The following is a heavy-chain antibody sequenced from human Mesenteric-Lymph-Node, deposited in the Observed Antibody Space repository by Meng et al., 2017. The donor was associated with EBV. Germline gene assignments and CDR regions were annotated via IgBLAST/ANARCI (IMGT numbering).Heavy chain of an antibody. CDR1: GFIFRGYG. CDR2: ISSARSNK. D-gene: IGHD3-10*01. CDR3: AKVGSQHDKNGPVMW. V-gene: IGHV3-30*18. Sequence: VQLVESGGGLVKPGGSLRLSCAASGFIFRGYGMHWVRQAPGKGLEWVAAISSARSNKYYADLVEGRFTISRDNSKNTLFLQMNSLRVEDTAVYYCAKVGSQHDKNGPVMWWGQGTLVTVSS. J-gene: IGHJ4*02.